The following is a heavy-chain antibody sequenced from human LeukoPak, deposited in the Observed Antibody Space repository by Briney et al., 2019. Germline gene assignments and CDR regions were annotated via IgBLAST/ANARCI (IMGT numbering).Heavy chain of an antibody. J-gene: IGHJ4*02. D-gene: IGHD3-10*01. CDR1: GFTFSSYW. Sequence: PGGSLRLSCAASGFTFSSYWMHWVRQAPRKGLVWVSRINSDGSSTSYADSVKGRFTTSRDNAKNTLYLQMNSLRVDDTAVYYCGRDDGSGSFDYWGQGILVTVSS. V-gene: IGHV3-74*01. CDR3: GRDDGSGSFDY. CDR2: INSDGSST.